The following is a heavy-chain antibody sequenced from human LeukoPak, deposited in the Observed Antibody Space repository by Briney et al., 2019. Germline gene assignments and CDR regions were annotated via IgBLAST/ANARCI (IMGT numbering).Heavy chain of an antibody. CDR1: GGSISGSSYY. CDR3: ARHSRAWWDRGAVDY. CDR2: IYYSGST. V-gene: IGHV4-39*01. D-gene: IGHD2-15*01. J-gene: IGHJ4*02. Sequence: SETLSLTCTVSGGSISGSSYYWGWIRQPPGKGLEWIGSIYYSGSTYYNPSLKSRVTISVDTSKNQFSLKLSSVTAADTAVYYCARHSRAWWDRGAVDYWGQGTLVTVSS.